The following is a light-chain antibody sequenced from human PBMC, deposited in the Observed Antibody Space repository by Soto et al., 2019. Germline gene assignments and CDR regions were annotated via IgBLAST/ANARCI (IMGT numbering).Light chain of an antibody. CDR3: QQSYSTPRT. Sequence: DIQMTQSPSSLSASVRDRVTITCRASQSISSSLNWYQQKPGKAPKLQIYAASSLQSGVPSRFSGSGSGTDFTLTISSLQPEDFATYYCQQSYSTPRTFGQGTKVEIK. CDR1: QSISSS. J-gene: IGKJ1*01. CDR2: AAS. V-gene: IGKV1-39*01.